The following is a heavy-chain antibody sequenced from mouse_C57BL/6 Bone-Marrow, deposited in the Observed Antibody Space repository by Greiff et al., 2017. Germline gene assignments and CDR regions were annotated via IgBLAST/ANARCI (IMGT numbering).Heavy chain of an antibody. V-gene: IGHV1-81*01. J-gene: IGHJ4*01. CDR1: GYTFTSYG. CDR3: ARAGVYAMDY. Sequence: VQLQESGAELARPGASVKLSCKASGYTFTSYGISWVKQRTGQGLEWIGEIYPGSGNTYYNEKFKGKATLTADKSSSTAYMELRSLTSEDSAVYVCARAGVYAMDYWGQGTSVTVSS. CDR2: IYPGSGNT.